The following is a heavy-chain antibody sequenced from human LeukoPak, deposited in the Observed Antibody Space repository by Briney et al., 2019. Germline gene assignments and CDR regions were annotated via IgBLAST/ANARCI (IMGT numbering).Heavy chain of an antibody. CDR3: ARAVKLAAAHFDY. CDR1: GFTFSSYE. J-gene: IGHJ4*02. V-gene: IGHV3-48*03. CDR2: ISSSGSTI. D-gene: IGHD6-13*01. Sequence: GGSLRLSCAASGFTFSSYEMNWVRQAPGKGLEWVSYISSSGSTIYYADSVKGRFTIPRDNAKNSLYLQMNSLRAEDTAVYYCARAVKLAAAHFDYWGQGTLVTVSS.